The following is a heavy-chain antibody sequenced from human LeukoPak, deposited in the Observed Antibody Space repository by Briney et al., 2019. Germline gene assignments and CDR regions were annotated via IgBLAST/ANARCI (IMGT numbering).Heavy chain of an antibody. CDR2: IYQSGRA. Sequence: PSQTLSLTCAVSGGSISSGGFSWHWIRQPPGKGLEWIGFIYQSGRATYNPSLKSRVNISVDRSKNQFSVKMNSVTAADTAVYFCARGTPDFDSWGQGTLVTVSS. CDR1: GGSISSGGFS. V-gene: IGHV4-30-2*01. J-gene: IGHJ4*02. CDR3: ARGTPDFDS.